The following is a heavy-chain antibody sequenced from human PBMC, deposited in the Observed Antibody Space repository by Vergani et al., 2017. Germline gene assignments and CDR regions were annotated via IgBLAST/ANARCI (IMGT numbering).Heavy chain of an antibody. Sequence: EVQLVESGGGLVQPGGSLRLSCAASGFTFSSYWMSWVRQAPGKGLEWVANIKKDGSEKYYVDSVKGRFTISRDNAKNSLYLQMNSLRAEDTAVYYCARDYYGDTGNWFDPWGQGTLVTVSS. CDR2: IKKDGSEK. J-gene: IGHJ5*02. V-gene: IGHV3-7*03. CDR3: ARDYYGDTGNWFDP. D-gene: IGHD4-17*01. CDR1: GFTFSSYW.